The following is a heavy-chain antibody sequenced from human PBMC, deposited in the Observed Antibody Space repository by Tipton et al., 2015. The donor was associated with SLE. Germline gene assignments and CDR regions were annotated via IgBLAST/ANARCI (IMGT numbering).Heavy chain of an antibody. V-gene: IGHV3-7*01. CDR1: GITFSNSW. Sequence: SLRLSCAASGITFSNSWMSWVRQAPGKGLEWLANIKQDGSETYYADSVKGRFTISRDNARNSLYLQMNSLRAEDTAEYYCARDSSSWYPNWFDPWGQGTLVTVSS. CDR2: IKQDGSET. CDR3: ARDSSSWYPNWFDP. D-gene: IGHD6-13*01. J-gene: IGHJ5*02.